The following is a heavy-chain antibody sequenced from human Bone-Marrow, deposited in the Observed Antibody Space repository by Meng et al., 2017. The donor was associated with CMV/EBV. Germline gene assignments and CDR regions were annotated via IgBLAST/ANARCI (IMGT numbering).Heavy chain of an antibody. D-gene: IGHD3-22*01. J-gene: IGHJ4*02. CDR1: GYTFTSYD. Sequence: ASVKVSCKASGYTFTSYDINWVRQAPGQGLEWMGWISAYNGNTNYAQKLQGRVTMTTDTSTSTAYMELRSLRSDDTAVYYCARDDRGYYFDYWGQGTLVTVSS. V-gene: IGHV1-18*01. CDR2: ISAYNGNT. CDR3: ARDDRGYYFDY.